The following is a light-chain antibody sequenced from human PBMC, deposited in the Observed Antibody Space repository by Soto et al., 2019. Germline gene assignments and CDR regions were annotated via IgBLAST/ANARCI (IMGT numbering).Light chain of an antibody. CDR2: GNT. CDR1: SSNIGAAYD. J-gene: IGLJ3*02. V-gene: IGLV1-40*01. Sequence: QAVVTQPPSMSGAPGQRVTISCTGSSSNIGAAYDVHWYQHLPGTAPKLLIYGNTNRPSGVPDRFSGSKSGTSASLAITGLQAEDEAAYYCQSHDSSLNSWVFGGGTKLTVL. CDR3: QSHDSSLNSWV.